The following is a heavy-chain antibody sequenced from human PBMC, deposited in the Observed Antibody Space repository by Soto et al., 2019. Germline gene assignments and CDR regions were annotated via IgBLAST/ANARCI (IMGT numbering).Heavy chain of an antibody. Sequence: PGGSLRLSCAASGFTFSSYSMNWVRQAPGKGLEWVSSISSSSSYIYYADSVKGRFTISRDNAKNSLYLQMNSLRAEDTAIYYCAKDPYYYGSGAFDSWGQGTLVTVS. CDR3: AKDPYYYGSGAFDS. J-gene: IGHJ4*02. D-gene: IGHD3-10*01. CDR1: GFTFSSYS. V-gene: IGHV3-21*04. CDR2: ISSSSSYI.